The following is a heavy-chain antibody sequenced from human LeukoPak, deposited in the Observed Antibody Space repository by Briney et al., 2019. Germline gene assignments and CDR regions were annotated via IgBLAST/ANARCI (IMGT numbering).Heavy chain of an antibody. CDR1: GYSFTSYW. J-gene: IGHJ5*02. D-gene: IGHD4-17*01. CDR2: IYPGYSDT. V-gene: IGHV5-51*01. CDR3: AGGGAYGDYGGWFDP. Sequence: ESLLLYCRGSGYSFTSYWIGWVRQMPGKGLEWMGFIYPGYSDTSYSPTLHLQDTISAHKSISTAYLSRSSLTASDAATYYCAGGGAYGDYGGWFDPWGQGTLVTVSS.